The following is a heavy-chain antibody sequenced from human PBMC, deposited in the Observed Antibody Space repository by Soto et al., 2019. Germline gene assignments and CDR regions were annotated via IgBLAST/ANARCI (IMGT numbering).Heavy chain of an antibody. D-gene: IGHD3-3*01. CDR2: LNSHSGSA. J-gene: IGHJ4*02. CDR3: ATYHYCGSGYSYPLDC. CDR1: GYTFTKNF. V-gene: IGHV1-46*01. Sequence: QVQLEQSGAEVKKPGASVKVSCTASGYTFTKNFLHWVRQAPGQGLEWMGRLNSHSGSAYYVHKFRDRVTMTRDTSTSAAFMELRNLRSENTSVYYFATYHYCGSGYSYPLDCRGLGTLGTVSS.